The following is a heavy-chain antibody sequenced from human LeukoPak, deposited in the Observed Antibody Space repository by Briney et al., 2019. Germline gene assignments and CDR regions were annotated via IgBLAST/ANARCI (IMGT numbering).Heavy chain of an antibody. J-gene: IGHJ5*02. CDR1: GYTFTGYY. CDR3: ARDADSSGLNWSDP. CDR2: INPNSGGT. D-gene: IGHD3-22*01. Sequence: ASVKVSCKASGYTFTGYYMHWVRQAPGQGLEWMGWINPNSGGTNYAQKFQGRVTMTRDTSISTAYMELSRLRSDDTAVYYCARDADSSGLNWSDPWGQGTLVTVSS. V-gene: IGHV1-2*02.